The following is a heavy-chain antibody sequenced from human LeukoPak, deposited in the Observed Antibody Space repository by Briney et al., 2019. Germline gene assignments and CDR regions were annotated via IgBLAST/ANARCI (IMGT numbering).Heavy chain of an antibody. D-gene: IGHD5-18*01. CDR2: ISSSSTYI. V-gene: IGHV3-21*01. CDR3: ARPLSPGEYSYGFDY. CDR1: GFTFSSYS. Sequence: GGSLRLSCAASGFTFSSYSMNWVRQAPGKGLEWVSSISSSSTYIYYADSVKGRFTISRDNAKNSLYLQMNRLRAEDTAVYYCARPLSPGEYSYGFDYWGQGSLVTVSS. J-gene: IGHJ4*02.